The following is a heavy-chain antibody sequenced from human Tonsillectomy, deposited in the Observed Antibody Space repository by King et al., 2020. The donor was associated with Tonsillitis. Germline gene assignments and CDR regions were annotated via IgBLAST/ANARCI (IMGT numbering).Heavy chain of an antibody. CDR2: IIPIFGTA. J-gene: IGHJ5*02. CDR1: GGTFSSYA. V-gene: IGHV1-69*12. CDR3: ARGRGYGGYDTYNSFDP. Sequence: QLVQSGAEVKKPGSSVKVSCKASGGTFSSYAINWVRQAPGQGLEWMGGIIPIFGTANYAQKFQGRVTITADESTSTAYMELSSLRSEDTAVYSCARGRGYGGYDTYNSFDPWGQGTLVTVSS. D-gene: IGHD5-12*01.